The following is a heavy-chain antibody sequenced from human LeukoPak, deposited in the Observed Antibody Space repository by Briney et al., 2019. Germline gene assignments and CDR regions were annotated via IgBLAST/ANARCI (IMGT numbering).Heavy chain of an antibody. CDR2: IYTSGST. CDR1: GGSISSDSYF. V-gene: IGHV4-61*02. Sequence: SETLSLTCTVSGGSISSDSYFWNWIRQPAGKGLEWIGRIYTSGSTQYNPSLKSRVTISIDTSNNQFPLRLSSVTAADTAVYYCARVKSEFDIWGQGTTVTVSS. CDR3: ARVKSEFDI. J-gene: IGHJ3*02.